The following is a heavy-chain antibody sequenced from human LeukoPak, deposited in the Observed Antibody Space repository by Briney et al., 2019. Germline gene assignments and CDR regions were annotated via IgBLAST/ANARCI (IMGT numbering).Heavy chain of an antibody. D-gene: IGHD3-16*01. J-gene: IGHJ4*02. CDR1: GFTFSDYY. Sequence: PGGSLRLSCAASGFTFSDYYMSWVRQAPGKGLEWVSYISSSGSTIYYADSVKGRFTISRDNAKNSLYLQMNGLRVEDTAVYYCAKDSATWGFDSWGQGTLVTVSS. CDR2: ISSSGSTI. CDR3: AKDSATWGFDS. V-gene: IGHV3-11*04.